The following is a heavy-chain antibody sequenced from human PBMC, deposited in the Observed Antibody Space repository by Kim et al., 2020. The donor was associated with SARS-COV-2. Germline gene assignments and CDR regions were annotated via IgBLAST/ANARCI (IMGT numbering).Heavy chain of an antibody. V-gene: IGHV3-30*01. J-gene: IGHJ4*02. D-gene: IGHD3-22*01. CDR3: ARDSRLYDNSGYFDY. Sequence: DAVKGLFTISRDNSKNTLYLYMNSLRAEDTALYYCARDSRLYDNSGYFDYWGQGTLVTVSS.